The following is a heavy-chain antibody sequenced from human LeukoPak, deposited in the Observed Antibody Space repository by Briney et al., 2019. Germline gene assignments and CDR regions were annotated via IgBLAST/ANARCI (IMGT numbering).Heavy chain of an antibody. V-gene: IGHV4-39*07. CDR1: GGSISSSSYY. CDR3: ARIQWLLIRWAYFDY. Sequence: SETLSLTCTVSGGSISSSSYYWGWIRQPPGKGLEWIGSIYYSGSTYYNPSLKSRVTISVDTSKNQFSLKLSSVTAADTAVYYCARIQWLLIRWAYFDYWGQGILLTVSS. CDR2: IYYSGST. J-gene: IGHJ4*02. D-gene: IGHD6-19*01.